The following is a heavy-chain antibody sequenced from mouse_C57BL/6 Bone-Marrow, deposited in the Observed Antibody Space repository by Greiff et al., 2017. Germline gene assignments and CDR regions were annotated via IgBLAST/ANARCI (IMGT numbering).Heavy chain of an antibody. CDR3: AKTPYDYGSSSYAMDY. J-gene: IGHJ4*01. Sequence: QVQLQQSGPGLVQPSQSLSITCTVSGFSLTSYGVHWVRQSPGKGLEWLGVIWRGGSTDYNAAFMSRLSITKDNSKSQVFFKMNSLQADDTAIYYCAKTPYDYGSSSYAMDYWGQGTSVTVSS. D-gene: IGHD1-1*01. V-gene: IGHV2-5*01. CDR1: GFSLTSYG. CDR2: IWRGGST.